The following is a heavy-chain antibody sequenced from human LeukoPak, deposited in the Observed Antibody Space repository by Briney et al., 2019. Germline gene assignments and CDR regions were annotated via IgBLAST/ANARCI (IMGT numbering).Heavy chain of an antibody. J-gene: IGHJ6*02. CDR3: ARGLTAIRGIEYSYYGMDV. V-gene: IGHV3-30-3*01. Sequence: GRSLRLPCAASGFTFSRTSMHWVRQSPGKGLEWVAVISFDGGTKYYADSVKGRLTVSRDNSKKALYLQMNSLRTEDTAVYFCARGLTAIRGIEYSYYGMDVWGQGTTVTVSS. CDR1: GFTFSRTS. D-gene: IGHD3-10*01. CDR2: ISFDGGTK.